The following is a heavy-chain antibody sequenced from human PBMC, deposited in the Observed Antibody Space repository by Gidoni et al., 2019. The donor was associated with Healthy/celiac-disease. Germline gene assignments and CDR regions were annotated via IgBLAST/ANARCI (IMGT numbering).Heavy chain of an antibody. CDR1: GFTSSRYA. CDR2: VSGSGGST. V-gene: IGHV3-23*01. Sequence: EVQLLESGGGLVQPGRSLRLSCEASGFTSSRYAMSVVRQAPGKGLEWVSAVSGSGGSTYYADSVKGLFTISRDNSKNTLYLQMNSLRAEDTAVYYCAKDFPGYSSGWYDGYYFDYWGQGTLVTVSS. D-gene: IGHD6-19*01. J-gene: IGHJ4*02. CDR3: AKDFPGYSSGWYDGYYFDY.